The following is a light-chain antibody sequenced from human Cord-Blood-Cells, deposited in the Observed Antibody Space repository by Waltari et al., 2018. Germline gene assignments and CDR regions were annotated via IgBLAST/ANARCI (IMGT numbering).Light chain of an antibody. CDR2: WAS. J-gene: IGKJ5*01. V-gene: IGKV4-1*01. CDR3: QQYYSTPPIT. Sequence: DIVLTQPPASLAVSLGERATINCSTSQSVLYSSNNKNYLAWYQQKPGKPPKLLIYWASTRESGVPDRFSGSGSGTDFTLTISSLQAEDVAVYYCQQYYSTPPITFGQGTRLEIK. CDR1: QSVLYSSNNKNY.